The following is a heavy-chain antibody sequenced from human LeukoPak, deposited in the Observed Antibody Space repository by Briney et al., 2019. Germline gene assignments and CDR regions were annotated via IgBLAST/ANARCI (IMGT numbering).Heavy chain of an antibody. CDR2: INHSGST. CDR3: ARAPGRVGYSYGYGGALYFDY. Sequence: PSETLSLTCAVYGGSFSGYYWSWIRQPPGKGLEWIGEINHSGSTNYNPSLKNRVTISVDTSKNQFSLKLSSVTAADTAVYYCARAPGRVGYSYGYGGALYFDYWGQGTLVTVSS. J-gene: IGHJ4*02. V-gene: IGHV4-34*01. CDR1: GGSFSGYY. D-gene: IGHD5-18*01.